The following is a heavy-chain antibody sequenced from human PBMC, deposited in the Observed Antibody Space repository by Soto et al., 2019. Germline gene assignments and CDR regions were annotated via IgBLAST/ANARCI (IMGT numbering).Heavy chain of an antibody. D-gene: IGHD4-4*01. CDR1: GFTFTNYG. V-gene: IGHV1-18*01. CDR2: ISAYNGNT. CDR3: ARDTYSNYDY. Sequence: QVQLVQSGAEVKKPGASVKVSCKTSGFTFTNYGFSWVRQAPGEGLEWMGWISAYNGNTNYAQKFQGRVTMTTDTPTSTVYMELRSRRSDDTAGYYCARDTYSNYDYWGQGTLVTVSS. J-gene: IGHJ4*02.